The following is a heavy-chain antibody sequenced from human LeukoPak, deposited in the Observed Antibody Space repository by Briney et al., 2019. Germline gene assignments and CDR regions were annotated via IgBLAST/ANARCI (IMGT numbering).Heavy chain of an antibody. CDR3: AKDNRRHYTSGPNPDSLH. J-gene: IGHJ4*02. D-gene: IGHD6-19*01. V-gene: IGHV3-9*01. CDR1: GFIFNNYA. CDR2: ISWNSGST. Sequence: PGGSLRLSCAGSGFIFNNYAMHWVRQPPGKGLEWVSGISWNSGSTDYADSVKGRFTISRDNAKNSLYLRMNSLRVEDTAFYYCAKDNRRHYTSGPNPDSLHWGQGALVTVSS.